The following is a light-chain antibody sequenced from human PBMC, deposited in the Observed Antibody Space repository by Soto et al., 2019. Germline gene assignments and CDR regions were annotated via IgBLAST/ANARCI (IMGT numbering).Light chain of an antibody. CDR3: QQYNNWPRT. V-gene: IGKV3D-15*01. Sequence: EIVMTQSPATLSVSPGERAPLSCRASQSVSSNLAWYQQKPGQAPRLLIYGASTRATGIPARFSGSGSGTEFTLTISSLQSADFAVYYCQQYNNWPRTFGQGTKVESK. J-gene: IGKJ1*01. CDR1: QSVSSN. CDR2: GAS.